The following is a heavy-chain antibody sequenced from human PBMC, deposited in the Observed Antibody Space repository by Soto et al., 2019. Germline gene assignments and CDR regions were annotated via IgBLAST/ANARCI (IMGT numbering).Heavy chain of an antibody. Sequence: EVQLVESGGGLVQPGGSLKLSCAASGFSFSAFAMHWVRQASGKGLEWVGRVRSKANSYATEYAASVKGRFIISRDDSTNTAYLQMNSLKTEDTAVYYCIRSSQSLDHLFDYWGQGTLVTVSS. CDR3: IRSSQSLDHLFDY. J-gene: IGHJ4*02. V-gene: IGHV3-73*01. CDR2: VRSKANSYAT. D-gene: IGHD3-3*01. CDR1: GFSFSAFA.